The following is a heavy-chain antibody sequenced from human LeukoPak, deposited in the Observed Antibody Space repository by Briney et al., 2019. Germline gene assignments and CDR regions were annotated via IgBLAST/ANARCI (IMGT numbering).Heavy chain of an antibody. D-gene: IGHD3-22*01. CDR3: ARGVSNYDNSGHPGWYFDL. J-gene: IGHJ2*01. CDR2: IRTTGDT. Sequence: GGSLRLSCAVSGFTFNYYDMHWVRQAPGKRLEWVSAIRTTGDTHYPDSVKGRFAMSREDAKNSVHLQMNTLRAGDTAVYYCARGVSNYDNSGHPGWYFDLWGRGTLVSVSS. V-gene: IGHV3-13*01. CDR1: GFTFNYYD.